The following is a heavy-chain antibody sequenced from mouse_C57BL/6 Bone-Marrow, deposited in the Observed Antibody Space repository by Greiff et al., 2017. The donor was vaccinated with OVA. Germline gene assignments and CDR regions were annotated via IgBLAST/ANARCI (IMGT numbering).Heavy chain of an antibody. J-gene: IGHJ3*01. Sequence: EVQLQQSGPELVKPGASVKISCKASGYTFTDYYMNWVQQSHGKSLEWIGDINPNNGGTSYNQKFKGKATLTVDKSSSTAYMELRSLTSEDSAVYYCARSPWRYYDYAWFAYWGQGTLVTVSA. CDR2: INPNNGGT. CDR3: ARSPWRYYDYAWFAY. CDR1: GYTFTDYY. D-gene: IGHD2-4*01. V-gene: IGHV1-26*01.